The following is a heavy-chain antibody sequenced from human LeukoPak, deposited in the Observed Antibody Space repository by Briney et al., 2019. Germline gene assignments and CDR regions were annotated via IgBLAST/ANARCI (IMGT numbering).Heavy chain of an antibody. CDR1: GFTFSSYA. V-gene: IGHV3-30*04. J-gene: IGHJ4*02. Sequence: GSLRLSCAASGFTFSSYAMHWVHQAPGKGLEWVAVISYDGSNKYYADSVKGRFTISRDNSKNTLYLQMNSLRAEDTAVYYCARDARAYSGSYWGYFDYWGQGTLVTVSS. CDR3: ARDARAYSGSYWGYFDY. D-gene: IGHD1-26*01. CDR2: ISYDGSNK.